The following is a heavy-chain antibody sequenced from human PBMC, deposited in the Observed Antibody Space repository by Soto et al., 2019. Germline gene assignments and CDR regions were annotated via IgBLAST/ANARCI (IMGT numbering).Heavy chain of an antibody. D-gene: IGHD1-1*01. V-gene: IGHV4-38-2*02. Sequence: SETLSLTCAVSGYFMTNGNYWGWIRQSPGKGLEWIGSIYYTGRTYYNPSLKSRVTMSVDTSKNQFSLKLTSVTAADTAVYYGSREREGVASTLAEWGPGSLVSGSS. J-gene: IGHJ4*02. CDR3: SREREGVASTLAE. CDR2: IYYTGRT. CDR1: GYFMTNGNY.